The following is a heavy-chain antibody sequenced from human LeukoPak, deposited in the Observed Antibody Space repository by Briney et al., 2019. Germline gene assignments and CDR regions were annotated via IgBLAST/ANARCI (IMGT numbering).Heavy chain of an antibody. D-gene: IGHD3-3*01. Sequence: SETLSLICTVSGGSISSSSYYWGWIRQPPGKGLEWIGSIYHSGSTNYNPSLKSRVTISVDTSKNQFSLKLSSVTAADTAVYYCARSIRFLEWHNFDYWGQGTLVTVSS. CDR3: ARSIRFLEWHNFDY. CDR1: GGSISSSSYY. V-gene: IGHV4-39*07. CDR2: IYHSGST. J-gene: IGHJ4*02.